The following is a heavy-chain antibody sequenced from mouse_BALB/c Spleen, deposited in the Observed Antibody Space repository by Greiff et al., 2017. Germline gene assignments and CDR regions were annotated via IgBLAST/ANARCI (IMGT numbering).Heavy chain of an antibody. Sequence: DVHLVESGGGLVQPGGSLKLSCAASGFTFSSYGMSWVRQTPDKRLELVATINSNGGSTYYPDSVKGRFTISRDNAKNTLYLQMSSLKSEDTAMYYCARGPLYGNSDYWGQGTTLTVSS. CDR2: INSNGGST. V-gene: IGHV5-6-3*01. CDR3: ARGPLYGNSDY. CDR1: GFTFSSYG. J-gene: IGHJ2*01. D-gene: IGHD2-1*01.